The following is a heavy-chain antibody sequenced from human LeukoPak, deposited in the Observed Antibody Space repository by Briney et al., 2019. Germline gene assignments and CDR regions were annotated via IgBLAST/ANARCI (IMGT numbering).Heavy chain of an antibody. D-gene: IGHD4-23*01. CDR3: AIDLTMVVTPVAFDY. J-gene: IGHJ4*02. Sequence: QPGGSLRLSRAASGFTFSSYAMSWVRQAPGKGLEWVSAISGSGGSTYYADSVKGRFTISRDNSKNTLYLQINSLRAEDTAVYYCAIDLTMVVTPVAFDYWGQGTLVTVSS. CDR1: GFTFSSYA. CDR2: ISGSGGST. V-gene: IGHV3-23*01.